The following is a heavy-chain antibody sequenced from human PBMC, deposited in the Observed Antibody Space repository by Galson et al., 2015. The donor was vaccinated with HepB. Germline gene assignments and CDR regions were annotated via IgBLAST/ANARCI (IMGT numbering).Heavy chain of an antibody. CDR2: ISVGNGYT. CDR1: GYTFTSYG. CDR3: ARRWFGDTTFDY. V-gene: IGHV1-3*01. Sequence: SVKVSCKASGYTFTSYGTHWVRQAPGQRLECMGWISVGNGYTKYSQKFQGRVTMTTDPSTSTAYMELRSLRSDDTAVYYCARRWFGDTTFDYWGQGTLVTVSS. J-gene: IGHJ4*02. D-gene: IGHD3-10*01.